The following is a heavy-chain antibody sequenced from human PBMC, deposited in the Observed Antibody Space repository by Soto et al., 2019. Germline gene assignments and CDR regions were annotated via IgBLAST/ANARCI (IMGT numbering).Heavy chain of an antibody. CDR3: ARDNTTFRGSGY. CDR2: TKEDGSGK. J-gene: IGHJ4*02. V-gene: IGHV3-7*01. CDR1: GFTFSSYW. Sequence: GGSLRLSCAASGFTFSSYWMSWVRQAPGKGLEWVANTKEDGSGKYYVDSVKGRFTISRDNAKSSLYLQMNSLRAEDTAVYYCARDNTTFRGSGYWGQGTPVTVSS. D-gene: IGHD3-10*01.